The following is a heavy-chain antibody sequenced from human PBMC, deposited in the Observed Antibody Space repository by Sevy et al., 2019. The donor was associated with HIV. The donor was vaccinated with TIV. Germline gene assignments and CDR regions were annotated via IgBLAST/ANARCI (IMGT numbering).Heavy chain of an antibody. J-gene: IGHJ4*02. CDR1: GFTFSNYA. CDR3: ARGSGWRTEYYFDY. V-gene: IGHV3-30*04. Sequence: GGSLRLSCAASGFTFSNYAMYWVRQAPGKGLEWVGLISYNGRSKDYSDSVKGRFTISRDSSNNNLYLQMNSLRAEDTAVYYCARGSGWRTEYYFDYWGQGILVTVSS. D-gene: IGHD6-19*01. CDR2: ISYNGRSK.